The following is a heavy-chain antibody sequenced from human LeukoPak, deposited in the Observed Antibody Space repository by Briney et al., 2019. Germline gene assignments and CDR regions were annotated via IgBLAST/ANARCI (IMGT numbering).Heavy chain of an antibody. J-gene: IGHJ4*02. Sequence: ASVKVSCKASGYTFTGYYMHWVRQAPGQGLEWMGWINPNSGGTNYAQKLQGRVTMTTDTSTSTAYMELRSLRSDDTAVYYCARGGPGDIVATIMDYWGQGTLVTVSS. D-gene: IGHD5-12*01. CDR1: GYTFTGYY. CDR2: INPNSGGT. V-gene: IGHV1-2*02. CDR3: ARGGPGDIVATIMDY.